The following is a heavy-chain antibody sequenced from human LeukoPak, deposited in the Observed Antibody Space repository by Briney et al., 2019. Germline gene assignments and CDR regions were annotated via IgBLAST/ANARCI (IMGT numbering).Heavy chain of an antibody. Sequence: PGGSLRLSCAASGFTFSTYSMNWVRQAPGKGLEWVSSITSSGSYIHYADSVRGRFTISRDNAKNSLYLQMNSLRAEDTAVYYGAKQVPTAYVDYWGQGNLVTVSS. D-gene: IGHD2-2*01. V-gene: IGHV3-21*04. CDR3: AKQVPTAYVDY. CDR1: GFTFSTYS. CDR2: ITSSGSYI. J-gene: IGHJ4*02.